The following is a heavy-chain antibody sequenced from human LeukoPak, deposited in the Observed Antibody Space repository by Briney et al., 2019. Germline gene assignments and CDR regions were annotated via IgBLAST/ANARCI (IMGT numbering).Heavy chain of an antibody. V-gene: IGHV3-30*02. CDR3: ARDVVRGGNDY. Sequence: GGSLRLSCAASGFTFSSYGMHWVRQAPGKGLESVAFIRYDGRSQDYADSVKGRFTISRDNSKNTVYLQMNSLRAEDTALYYCARDVVRGGNDYWGQGTLVTVSS. D-gene: IGHD4-23*01. J-gene: IGHJ4*02. CDR1: GFTFSSYG. CDR2: IRYDGRSQ.